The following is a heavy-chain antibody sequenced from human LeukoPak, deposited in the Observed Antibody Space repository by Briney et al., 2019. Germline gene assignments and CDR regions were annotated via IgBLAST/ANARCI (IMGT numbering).Heavy chain of an antibody. Sequence: PSETLSLTCTVSGGSISSYYWSWIRQPPGKGLEWIGYTYYSGSTNYNPSLKSRVTISVDTSKNQFSLKLSSVTAADTAVYYCARHYSGYDYFDYWGQGTLVTVSS. V-gene: IGHV4-59*08. CDR2: TYYSGST. D-gene: IGHD5-12*01. CDR3: ARHYSGYDYFDY. J-gene: IGHJ4*02. CDR1: GGSISSYY.